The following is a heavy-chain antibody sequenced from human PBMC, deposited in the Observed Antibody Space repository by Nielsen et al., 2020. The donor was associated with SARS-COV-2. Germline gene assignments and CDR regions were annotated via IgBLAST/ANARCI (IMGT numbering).Heavy chain of an antibody. J-gene: IGHJ4*02. Sequence: GGSLRLSCAASGFTFSSYAMTWVRQAPGKGLEWVSSITAGDTTYYADSVRGRFTISRDNSRNTLYLQMNSLRAEDTAVYYCAKGDRGLVVVAAAISAFDYLGQGTLVTVSS. V-gene: IGHV3-23*01. CDR3: AKGDRGLVVVAAAISAFDY. CDR1: GFTFSSYA. CDR2: ITAGDTT. D-gene: IGHD2-15*01.